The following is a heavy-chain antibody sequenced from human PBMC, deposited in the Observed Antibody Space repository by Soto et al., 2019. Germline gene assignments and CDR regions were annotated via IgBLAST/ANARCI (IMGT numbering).Heavy chain of an antibody. CDR2: INHSGDT. CDR1: GGSFRDFY. Sequence: SETLSLTCAVYGGSFRDFYWSWLRQTPEKGLEWIGEINHSGDTKYNPSLESRVTISVDTSKNQFSLKVNFVTPADTAVYYCATTGGKDVWGPGATVTVSS. CDR3: ATTGGKDV. V-gene: IGHV4-34*01. J-gene: IGHJ6*02.